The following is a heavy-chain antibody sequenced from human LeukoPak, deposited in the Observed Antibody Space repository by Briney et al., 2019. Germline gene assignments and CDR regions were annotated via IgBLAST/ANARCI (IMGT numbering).Heavy chain of an antibody. Sequence: ASVKVSCKASGYSFVLYGISWVRQAPGQGLEWMGWISAYNGNTNYAQKLQGRVTMTTDTSTSTAYMELRSLRSDDTAVYYCARVIGEDMIVVGVHFDYWGQGTLVTVSS. D-gene: IGHD3-22*01. CDR1: GYSFVLYG. J-gene: IGHJ4*02. CDR2: ISAYNGNT. V-gene: IGHV1-18*01. CDR3: ARVIGEDMIVVGVHFDY.